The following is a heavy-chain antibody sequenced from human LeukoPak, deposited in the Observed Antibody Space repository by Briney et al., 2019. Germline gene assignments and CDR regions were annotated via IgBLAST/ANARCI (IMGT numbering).Heavy chain of an antibody. D-gene: IGHD4-17*01. CDR1: GFTFSNYA. V-gene: IGHV3-23*01. J-gene: IGHJ3*02. CDR2: ISGSGGST. Sequence: GGSLRLSCAASGFTFSNYAMTWVRQAPGKGLEWISAISGSGGSTYYADSVKGRFTISRDFSRNTVFLQMNSLRAEDTAVYYCAKDRGYGDYTRVDDAFDIWGQGTLVTVSS. CDR3: AKDRGYGDYTRVDDAFDI.